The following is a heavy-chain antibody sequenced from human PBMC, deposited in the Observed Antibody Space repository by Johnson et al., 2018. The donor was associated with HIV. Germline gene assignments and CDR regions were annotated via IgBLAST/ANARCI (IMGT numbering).Heavy chain of an antibody. J-gene: IGHJ1*01. CDR2: ISYDGSNK. Sequence: QVQLVESGGGVVQPGRSLRLSCAASGFTFSSYGMHWVRQAPGKGLEWVAVISYDGSNKYYADSVKGRFTISRDNSKNTLYLQMNSLRAEDTAVYYCVRRGGGVGDNVRGLLGLRWAMWG. D-gene: IGHD1-26*01. CDR3: VRRGGGVGDNVRGLLGLRWAM. V-gene: IGHV3-30*03. CDR1: GFTFSSYG.